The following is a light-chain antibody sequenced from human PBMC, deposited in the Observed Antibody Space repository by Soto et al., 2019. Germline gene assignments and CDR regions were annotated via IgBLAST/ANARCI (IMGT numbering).Light chain of an antibody. V-gene: IGKV1-8*01. CDR2: AAS. CDR3: QLSNSWPLP. CDR1: QGISSY. Sequence: AIRMNQSPSSLSAYTGDRVTITCRASQGISSYLAWYQQKPGKAPKLLIYAASTLQSGVPSRFSGSGSGTDFTLTISSLQSEDFAVYYCQLSNSWPLPFGGVANVDIK. J-gene: IGKJ4*01.